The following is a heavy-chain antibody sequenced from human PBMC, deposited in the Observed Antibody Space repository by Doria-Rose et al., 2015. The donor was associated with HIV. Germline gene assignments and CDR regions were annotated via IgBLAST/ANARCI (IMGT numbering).Heavy chain of an antibody. CDR1: GGTFSSYT. J-gene: IGHJ4*02. Sequence: PWSSVKVSCKASGGTFSSYTISWVRQAPGQGLEWMGRIIPILDIVNYALRFQGRVTITADESTSTAYMELSSLRSEDTAIYYCASQWERSSFDYWGQGTLVTVSS. CDR2: IIPILDIV. V-gene: IGHV1-69*02. CDR3: ASQWERSSFDY. D-gene: IGHD1-26*01.